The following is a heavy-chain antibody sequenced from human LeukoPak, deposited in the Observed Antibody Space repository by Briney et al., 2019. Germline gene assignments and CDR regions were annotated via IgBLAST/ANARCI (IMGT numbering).Heavy chain of an antibody. CDR2: IYYSGST. CDR1: GGSISSYC. V-gene: IGHV4-59*01. CDR3: ARVDGYYYDSSGSAFDI. J-gene: IGHJ3*02. D-gene: IGHD3-22*01. Sequence: SETLSLTCTVSGGSISSYCWSWIRQPPGKGLEWIGYIYYSGSTNYNPSLKSRVTISVDTSKNQFSLKLSSVTAADTAVYYCARVDGYYYDSSGSAFDIWGQGTMVTVSS.